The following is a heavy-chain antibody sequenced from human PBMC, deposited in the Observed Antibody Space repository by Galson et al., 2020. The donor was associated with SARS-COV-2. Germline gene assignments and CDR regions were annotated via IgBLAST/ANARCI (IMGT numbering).Heavy chain of an antibody. Sequence: ASVKVSCKASGYTLTNYGISWVRQAPGQGLEWMGWISSYNGNTNYAQKFQGRVTMTTDTSTSTAYMELRSLRSDDTAVYYGARRGTYPSFDDYWGQGTLVTVSS. CDR1: GYTLTNYG. CDR3: ARRGTYPSFDDY. D-gene: IGHD3-9*01. V-gene: IGHV1-18*01. CDR2: ISSYNGNT. J-gene: IGHJ4*02.